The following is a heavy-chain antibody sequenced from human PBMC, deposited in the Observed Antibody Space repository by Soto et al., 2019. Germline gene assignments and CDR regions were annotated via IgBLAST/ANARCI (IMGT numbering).Heavy chain of an antibody. V-gene: IGHV4-34*01. J-gene: IGHJ5*02. CDR3: ATRITVFGLLIPPFDP. CDR2: INHTGGT. D-gene: IGHD3-3*01. CDR1: GGSVNGYY. Sequence: KPSDTLSLTCAVCGGSVNGYYWTWIRQPPGKGLEWIGEINHTGGTHYSPSLKSRVTMSVDTSKNQFSLRLSSVTAADTAIYYCATRITVFGLLIPPFDPWGQGTQVTVS.